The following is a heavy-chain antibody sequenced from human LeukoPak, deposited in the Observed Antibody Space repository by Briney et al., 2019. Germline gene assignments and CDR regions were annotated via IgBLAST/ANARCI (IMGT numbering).Heavy chain of an antibody. V-gene: IGHV3-23*01. Sequence: GGSLTLSCAASGFIFSDYAMTWVRQAPGKGLELVSGIYGSDDKTVYGDAVKGRFTISRDNSKNTLYLQMNSLRADDTAVYYCAKTQGYYDAWGQGALVTVSS. CDR3: AKTQGYYDA. CDR1: GFIFSDYA. J-gene: IGHJ5*02. D-gene: IGHD2-15*01. CDR2: IYGSDDKT.